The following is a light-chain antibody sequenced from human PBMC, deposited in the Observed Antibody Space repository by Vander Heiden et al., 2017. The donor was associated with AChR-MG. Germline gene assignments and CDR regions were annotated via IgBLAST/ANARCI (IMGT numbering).Light chain of an antibody. Sequence: EIVMTQSPATLSVSPGERATLSCRASQSVSSNLAWYQQKPGQAPKLLIYGASTRATGIAARFSGSGSGTEFTLTISSLQSEDFAVYYCQQDKNWPPLTFGGGTKVEIK. CDR2: GAS. CDR1: QSVSSN. CDR3: QQDKNWPPLT. J-gene: IGKJ4*01. V-gene: IGKV3-15*01.